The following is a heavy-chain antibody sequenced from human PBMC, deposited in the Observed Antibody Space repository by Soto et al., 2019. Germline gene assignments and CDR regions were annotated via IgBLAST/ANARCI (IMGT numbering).Heavy chain of an antibody. V-gene: IGHV3-7*04. D-gene: IGHD3-22*01. CDR3: ARFYYDSSGYLPSPYYYYYGMGV. CDR1: GFTFSSYW. J-gene: IGHJ6*02. Sequence: WSLRLSCAASGFTFSSYWMSWVRQAPGKGLEWVANIKQDGSEKYYVDSVKGRFTISRDNAKNSLYLQMNSLRAEDTAVYYCARFYYDSSGYLPSPYYYYYGMGVWGQGTTVTVSS. CDR2: IKQDGSEK.